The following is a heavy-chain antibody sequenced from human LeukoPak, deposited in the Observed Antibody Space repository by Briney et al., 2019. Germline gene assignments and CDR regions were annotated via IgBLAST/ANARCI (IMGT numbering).Heavy chain of an antibody. Sequence: SETLSLTCTVSGGSISSYYWSWIRQPPGKGLEWIGYIYYSGSTNYNPSLKSRVTISVDASKNQFSLKLSSVTTADTAVYYCARGDMTTVTTMGYWGQGTLVTVSS. CDR1: GGSISSYY. CDR2: IYYSGST. J-gene: IGHJ4*02. CDR3: ARGDMTTVTTMGY. D-gene: IGHD4-17*01. V-gene: IGHV4-59*01.